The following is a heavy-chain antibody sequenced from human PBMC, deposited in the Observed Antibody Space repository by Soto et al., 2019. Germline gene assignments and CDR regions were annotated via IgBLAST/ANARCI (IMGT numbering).Heavy chain of an antibody. CDR3: AARPHYYYGLDL. Sequence: SETLSLTCSVSGGSIRTLDYSWNWIRQPPGKAPESIGYVYENGNAYPEPSLKSRVTISIDVAKNQFSLKMTSITAADAGLYYCAARPHYYYGLDLWGQGTTVTVSS. CDR2: VYENGNA. D-gene: IGHD3-10*01. J-gene: IGHJ6*02. CDR1: GGSIRTLDYS. V-gene: IGHV4-30-2*01.